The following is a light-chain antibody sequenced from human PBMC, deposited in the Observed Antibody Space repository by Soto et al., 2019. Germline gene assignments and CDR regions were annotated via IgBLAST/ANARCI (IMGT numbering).Light chain of an antibody. CDR2: SDD. Sequence: QSVLTQPPSASGPPGQRVTISCSGSTSNVGNNVVNWYQQFPGTAPKLLIYSDDLRPSWVPDRFSGSKSGTSASLAISGLQFEDEADYYCASWDDILYSQVFGGGTQLTVL. CDR3: ASWDDILYSQV. J-gene: IGLJ3*02. V-gene: IGLV1-44*01. CDR1: TSNVGNNV.